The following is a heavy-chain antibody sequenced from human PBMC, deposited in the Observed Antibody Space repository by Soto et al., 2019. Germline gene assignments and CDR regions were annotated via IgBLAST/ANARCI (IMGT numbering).Heavy chain of an antibody. V-gene: IGHV3-30-3*01. J-gene: IGHJ4*02. D-gene: IGHD6-19*01. CDR1: GFTFSSYA. CDR2: ISYDGSNK. Sequence: GGSLRLSCAASGFTFSSYAMHWVRQAPGKGLEWVAVISYDGSNKYYADSVKGRFTISRDNSKNTLYLQMNSLRAEDTALYYCARDLTIAVAGILGYWGQGTLVTVSS. CDR3: ARDLTIAVAGILGY.